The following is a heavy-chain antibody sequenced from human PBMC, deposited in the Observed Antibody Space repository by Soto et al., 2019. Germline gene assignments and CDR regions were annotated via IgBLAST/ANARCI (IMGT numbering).Heavy chain of an antibody. D-gene: IGHD6-13*01. CDR2: IGTAGDT. J-gene: IGHJ4*02. Sequence: EVQLVESGGDLVQPGGSLRLSCAASGFTFSSYDFHWVRQGTGKGLGWVSGIGTAGDTYYAGSVKGRFTISRENAKNSLYLQMNSLRAGDTAVYYCTRGAAGFDYWGQGTLVTVSS. CDR3: TRGAAGFDY. CDR1: GFTFSSYD. V-gene: IGHV3-13*01.